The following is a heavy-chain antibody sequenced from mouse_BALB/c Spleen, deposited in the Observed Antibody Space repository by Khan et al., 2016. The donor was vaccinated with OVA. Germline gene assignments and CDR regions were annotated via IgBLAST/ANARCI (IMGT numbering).Heavy chain of an antibody. CDR3: ARIEELQPWCAC. CDR1: GFSLRASGMG. Sequence: QVTLVESGPGIWQPSQTLSVTCAFAGFSLRASGMGVSWIRQPSGKGLEWLAHIYWDDDKRYNPSLKSRLTISKDTSTNQVFLKITSVDTADTATYSCARIEELQPWCACWVQGTLVTVSA. D-gene: IGHD1-1*01. J-gene: IGHJ3*01. CDR2: IYWDDDK. V-gene: IGHV8-12*01.